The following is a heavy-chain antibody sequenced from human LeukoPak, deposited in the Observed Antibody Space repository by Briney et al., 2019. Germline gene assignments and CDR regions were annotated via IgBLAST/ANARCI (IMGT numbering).Heavy chain of an antibody. CDR2: IYSGGST. J-gene: IGHJ4*02. Sequence: GGSLRLSCAASGFTVSSNYMSWVRQAPGKGLEWVSVIYSGGSTYYADSVKGRFTISRDNSKNTLYLQMGSLRAEDMAVYYCARGEWLSISLLDYWGQGTPVTVSS. CDR3: ARGEWLSISLLDY. D-gene: IGHD3-3*01. CDR1: GFTVSSNY. V-gene: IGHV3-66*01.